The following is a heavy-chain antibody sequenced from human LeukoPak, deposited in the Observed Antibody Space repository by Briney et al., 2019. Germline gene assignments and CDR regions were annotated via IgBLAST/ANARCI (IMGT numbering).Heavy chain of an antibody. Sequence: GGSLRLSCAVSGFTFSSYWMSWVRQAPGKGLEWVANIKYDGTEKYYADSVKGRFTISRDKAENSLHLQMNSLRGEDTAVYYCARGGYRYGLGFWSQGTLVTVSS. CDR3: ARGGYRYGLGF. J-gene: IGHJ4*02. CDR2: IKYDGTEK. D-gene: IGHD5-18*01. CDR1: GFTFSSYW. V-gene: IGHV3-7*03.